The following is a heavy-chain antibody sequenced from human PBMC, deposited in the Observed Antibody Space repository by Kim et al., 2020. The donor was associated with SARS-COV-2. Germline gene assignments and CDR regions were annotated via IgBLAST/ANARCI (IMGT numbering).Heavy chain of an antibody. Sequence: SETLSLTCTVSGGSINTANWWTWVRQPPGKGLEWIGEIFHSGAANYNPSLQSRVTLSLDNSKNHFSLEMTSVTAADRAVYFCTRERVRALDIWGQGTTVTVSS. V-gene: IGHV4-4*02. J-gene: IGHJ3*02. D-gene: IGHD3-10*01. CDR1: GGSINTANW. CDR3: TRERVRALDI. CDR2: IFHSGAA.